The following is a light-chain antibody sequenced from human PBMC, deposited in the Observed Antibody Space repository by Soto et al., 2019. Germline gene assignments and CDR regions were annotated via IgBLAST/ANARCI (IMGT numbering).Light chain of an antibody. V-gene: IGLV1-40*01. CDR3: QSYAGSNTYV. CDR2: GET. CDR1: SSNIVADYA. Sequence: QSVLTQPPSVSGAPGHRVTISCTWSSSNIVADYAVHWYQHLPGAAPKLLITGETSRPSGVPDRFSGSKSGASASLAITGLQAEDEADYFCQSYAGSNTYVFGSGTKVPVL. J-gene: IGLJ1*01.